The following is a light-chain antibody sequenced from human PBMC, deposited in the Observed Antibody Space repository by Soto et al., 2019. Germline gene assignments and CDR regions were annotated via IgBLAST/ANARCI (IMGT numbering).Light chain of an antibody. Sequence: EIVLTQSPATLSLSPGERATLSCRASQSVSSYLAWYQQKPGQAPRLLIYDASNRATGIPARFSGSGSGTDFTLTISSLEPEDSAVYYCQQGYSPLLSFGGGTRVEIK. CDR2: DAS. CDR1: QSVSSY. CDR3: QQGYSPLLS. V-gene: IGKV3-11*01. J-gene: IGKJ4*01.